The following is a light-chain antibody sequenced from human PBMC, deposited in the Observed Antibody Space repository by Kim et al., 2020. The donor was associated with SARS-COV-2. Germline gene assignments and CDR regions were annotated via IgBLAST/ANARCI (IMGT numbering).Light chain of an antibody. CDR1: KLGDKY. J-gene: IGLJ3*02. CDR2: QDS. CDR3: QAWDSSTAWV. Sequence: SYELTQPPSVSVSQGQTASITCSGDKLGDKYACWYQQKPGQSPVLVIYQDSKRPSGIPERFSGSNSGNTATLTISGTQAMDEADYYCQAWDSSTAWVFGGGTQLTVL. V-gene: IGLV3-1*01.